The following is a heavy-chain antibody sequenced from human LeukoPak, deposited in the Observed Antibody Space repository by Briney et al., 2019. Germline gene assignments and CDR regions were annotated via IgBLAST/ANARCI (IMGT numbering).Heavy chain of an antibody. Sequence: ASVKVSCKASGYTFTSYDINWVRQATGQGLEWMGWMNPNSGNTGYAQKFQGRVTMTRNTSISTAYMELSSLRSEDTAVYYCARGFRAYSYGKKYYYYYYMDVWGKGTTVTVSS. V-gene: IGHV1-8*01. D-gene: IGHD5-18*01. CDR3: ARGFRAYSYGKKYYYYYYMDV. CDR2: MNPNSGNT. CDR1: GYTFTSYD. J-gene: IGHJ6*03.